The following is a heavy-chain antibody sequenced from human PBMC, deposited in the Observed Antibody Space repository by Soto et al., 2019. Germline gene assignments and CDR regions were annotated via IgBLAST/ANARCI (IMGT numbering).Heavy chain of an antibody. V-gene: IGHV1-69*15. CDR1: GGTFYTYT. Sequence: HVQLVQSGAEVRKPGSSVQVSCKASGGTFYTYTFSWVRQAPGQGLEWMGSITPSYPTTTYAEKFQGRLTVTADGSTNTAYMELNSLTSEDTAVYYCARIHRYSFPTADDLDSWGQGTLVTVSS. D-gene: IGHD5-18*01. J-gene: IGHJ4*02. CDR3: ARIHRYSFPTADDLDS. CDR2: ITPSYPTT.